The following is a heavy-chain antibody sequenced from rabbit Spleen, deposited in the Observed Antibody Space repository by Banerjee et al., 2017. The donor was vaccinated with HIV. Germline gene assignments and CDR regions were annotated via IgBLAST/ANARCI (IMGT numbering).Heavy chain of an antibody. D-gene: IGHD1-1*01. J-gene: IGHJ4*01. CDR2: INIVTYKA. CDR3: ARDLIGVIGWNFNL. V-gene: IGHV1S40*01. Sequence: QSLEESGGDLVKPGTSLTLTCTASGFSFISGYYMCWVRQAPGKGLGWIACINIVTYKAVYATWAKGRFTISRTSSTTVTLQMTSLTAADTATYFCARDLIGVIGWNFNLWGPGTLVTVS. CDR1: GFSFISGYY.